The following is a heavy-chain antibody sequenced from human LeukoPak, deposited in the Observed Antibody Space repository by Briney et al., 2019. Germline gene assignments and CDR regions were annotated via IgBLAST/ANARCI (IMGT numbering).Heavy chain of an antibody. Sequence: GGSLRLSCAASGFTSSSYSMNWVRQAPGKGLEWVSSISSSSSYIYYADSVKGRFTISRDNAKNSLYLQMNSLRAEDTAVYYCARDLIVPAASTGVFDYWGQGTLVTVSS. D-gene: IGHD2-2*01. J-gene: IGHJ4*02. V-gene: IGHV3-21*01. CDR2: ISSSSSYI. CDR1: GFTSSSYS. CDR3: ARDLIVPAASTGVFDY.